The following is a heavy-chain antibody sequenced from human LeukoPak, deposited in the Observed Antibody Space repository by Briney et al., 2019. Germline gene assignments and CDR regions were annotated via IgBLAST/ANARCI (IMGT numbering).Heavy chain of an antibody. J-gene: IGHJ4*02. CDR1: GYTFTSYY. CDR2: INPSGGST. CDR3: ARDYYDILTGYRYFDY. V-gene: IGHV1-46*01. D-gene: IGHD3-9*01. Sequence: ASVKVSCKASGYTFTSYYMHWVRQAPGQGLEWMGIINPSGGSTSYAQKFQGRVTMTRDMSTSTVYMELSSLRSEDTAVYYCARDYYDILTGYRYFDYWGQGTLVTVSS.